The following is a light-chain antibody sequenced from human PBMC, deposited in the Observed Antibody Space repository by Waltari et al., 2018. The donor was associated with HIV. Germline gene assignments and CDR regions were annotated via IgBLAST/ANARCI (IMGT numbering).Light chain of an antibody. Sequence: QSALTQPASVSGSPGQSITISCTGTSSDVGGYNYVSWYQHHPGKAPKLMIYEVSNRPAGVSKRFSGPKSGNTASLTISGLQAEDEADYYCSSYTSSSILYVFGTGTKLTVL. CDR1: SSDVGGYNY. CDR2: EVS. J-gene: IGLJ1*01. V-gene: IGLV2-14*01. CDR3: SSYTSSSILYV.